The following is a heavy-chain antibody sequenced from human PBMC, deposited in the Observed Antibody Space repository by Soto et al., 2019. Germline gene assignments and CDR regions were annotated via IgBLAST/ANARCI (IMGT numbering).Heavy chain of an antibody. CDR3: ARDPYDRSGYHYGWFDP. CDR1: GYTFTSYG. D-gene: IGHD3-22*01. J-gene: IGHJ5*02. Sequence: QVQLVQSGAEVKKPGASVKVSCKASGYTFTSYGIGWVRQAPGQGLEWMGWISAYNANTHYAQKFQGRVTMTTDTATTTAYMELGSLRSDDTAVYYCARDPYDRSGYHYGWFDPWGQGTLVTVSS. CDR2: ISAYNANT. V-gene: IGHV1-18*01.